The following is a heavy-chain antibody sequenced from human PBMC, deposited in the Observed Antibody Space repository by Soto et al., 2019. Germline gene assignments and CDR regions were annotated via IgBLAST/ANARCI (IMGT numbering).Heavy chain of an antibody. V-gene: IGHV3-9*01. CDR1: GFTFDDYA. D-gene: IGHD3-3*01. J-gene: IGHJ3*02. CDR2: ISWNSGSI. Sequence: GGSLRLSCAASGFTFDDYAMHWVRQAPGKGLEWVSGISWNSGSIGYADSVKGRFTISRDNAKNSLYLQMNSLRAEDTALYYCAKDSGYDFWSGYPQIPDAFDIWGQGTMVTVSS. CDR3: AKDSGYDFWSGYPQIPDAFDI.